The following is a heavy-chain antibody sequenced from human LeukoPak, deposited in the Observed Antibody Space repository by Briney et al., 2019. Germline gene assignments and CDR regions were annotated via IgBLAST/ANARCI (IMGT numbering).Heavy chain of an antibody. Sequence: PSETLSLTCTASGGSISSRSYYWGWIRQPPGKGLEWIGSIYYSGSTYYNPSLKSRVTISVDTSKNQFSLKLSSVTAADTAVYYCARVDTAMANDAFDIWGQGTMVTVSS. CDR1: GGSISSRSYY. J-gene: IGHJ3*02. CDR3: ARVDTAMANDAFDI. D-gene: IGHD5-18*01. CDR2: IYYSGST. V-gene: IGHV4-39*07.